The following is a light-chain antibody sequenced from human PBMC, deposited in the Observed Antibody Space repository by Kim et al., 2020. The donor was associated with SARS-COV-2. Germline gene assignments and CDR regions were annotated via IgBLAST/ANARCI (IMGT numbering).Light chain of an antibody. CDR1: QSISSR. Sequence: SGSVGDRVTLTCRASQSISSRLAWYQQKPGKAPKLLIYDASDLESGVPSRFSGSGSGTEFTLTISSLQPDDFATYYCQQYNSFSYTFGQGTKLEI. V-gene: IGKV1-5*01. J-gene: IGKJ2*01. CDR3: QQYNSFSYT. CDR2: DAS.